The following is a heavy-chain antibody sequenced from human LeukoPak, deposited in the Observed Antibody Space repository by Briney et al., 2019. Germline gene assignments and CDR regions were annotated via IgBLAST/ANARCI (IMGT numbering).Heavy chain of an antibody. CDR3: ARHGGIRGTVTGYFDY. CDR2: IYHSGST. V-gene: IGHV4-4*02. Sequence: PSGTLSLTCAVSGGSISSSNWWSWVRQPPGKGLEWIGEIYHSGSTNYNPSLRSRVTISVDTSKNQFSLRLSSVTAADTAMYYCARHGGIRGTVTGYFDYWGQGTLVTVSA. D-gene: IGHD1-7*01. CDR1: GGSISSSNW. J-gene: IGHJ4*02.